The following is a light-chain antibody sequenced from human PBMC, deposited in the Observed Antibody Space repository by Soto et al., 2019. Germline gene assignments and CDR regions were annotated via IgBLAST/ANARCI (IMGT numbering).Light chain of an antibody. CDR1: ETFGHESVNKY. Sequence: FVVTQSPLSLSVSPGEPASISCRSSETFGHESVNKYVDWYLQKAGQSPQLLIFLASNRASGVPDRFSGSGSGTTFTLNISRVEAEDVGIYYCMQALQTLTFGGGTRVEI. CDR2: LAS. CDR3: MQALQTLT. V-gene: IGKV2-28*01. J-gene: IGKJ4*01.